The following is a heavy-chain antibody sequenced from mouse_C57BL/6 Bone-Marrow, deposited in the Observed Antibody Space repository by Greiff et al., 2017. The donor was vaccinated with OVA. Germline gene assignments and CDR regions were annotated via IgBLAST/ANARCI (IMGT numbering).Heavy chain of an antibody. D-gene: IGHD2-4*01. CDR2: IDPSDSET. CDR3: ASGKDYDDFDY. CDR1: GYTFTSYW. V-gene: IGHV1-52*01. J-gene: IGHJ2*01. Sequence: VQLQQPGAELVRPGSSVKLSCKASGYTFTSYWMHWVKQRPIQGLEWIGNIDPSDSETHYNQKFKDKATLTVDKSSSTAYMQLSSLTSEDSAVYYCASGKDYDDFDYWGQGTTLTVSS.